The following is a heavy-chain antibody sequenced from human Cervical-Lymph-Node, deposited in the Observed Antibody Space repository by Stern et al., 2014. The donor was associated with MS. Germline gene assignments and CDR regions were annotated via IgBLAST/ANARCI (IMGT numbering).Heavy chain of an antibody. CDR3: AVVPPGGGYYYFYGMDV. CDR2: ISYDGSNK. D-gene: IGHD2-2*01. CDR1: GFTFSTYA. J-gene: IGHJ6*02. Sequence: DQLVESGGGVVQLGRSLRLSRAASGFTFSTYAMHWVRQAPGKGLEWVAVISYDGSNKYYADSVKGRFTISRDKSKNTLYLQMNSLRAEDTAVYYCAVVPPGGGYYYFYGMDVWGQGTTVTVSS. V-gene: IGHV3-30-3*01.